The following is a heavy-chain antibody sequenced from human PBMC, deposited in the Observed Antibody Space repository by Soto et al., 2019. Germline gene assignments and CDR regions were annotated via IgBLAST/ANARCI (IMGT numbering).Heavy chain of an antibody. CDR3: AKLPIPEY. J-gene: IGHJ4*02. Sequence: HPVGSLRLSCASSGFTFSSYAMSWVRQSPGKGLEWASAISGSGGSTYYADSVKGRFTISRDNSKNTLYLQMNSLRAEDTAVYYCAKLPIPEYWGEGTPVNVSS. CDR2: ISGSGGST. CDR1: GFTFSSYA. V-gene: IGHV3-23*01.